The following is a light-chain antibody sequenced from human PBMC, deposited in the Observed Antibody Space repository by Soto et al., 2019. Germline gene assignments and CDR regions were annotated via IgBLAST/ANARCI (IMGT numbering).Light chain of an antibody. CDR2: GAF. CDR3: QQYGSIPYT. CDR1: QNLRRPS. V-gene: IGKV3-20*01. Sequence: DIVVTQSPGTLSLSAGETATLSCKASQNLRRPSLAWYQHKPGQTPRLLISGAFTRAAGIPDRFSGSMTGTDFTLTITRLEPEDSAVYYCQQYGSIPYTFGQGTKLE. J-gene: IGKJ2*01.